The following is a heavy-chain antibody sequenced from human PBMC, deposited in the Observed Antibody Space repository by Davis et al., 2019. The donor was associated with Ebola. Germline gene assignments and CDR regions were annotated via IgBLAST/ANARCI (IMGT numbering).Heavy chain of an antibody. J-gene: IGHJ4*02. CDR2: ISASGATT. Sequence: GGSLRLSCAASGFTFRSYAMSWVRQAPGKGLEWVSAISASGATTYYADSVKGRFTISRDNSKNTLYLQMNSLRAEDTAVYYCANQDYGGNSGVDYWGQGTLVTVSS. CDR3: ANQDYGGNSGVDY. CDR1: GFTFRSYA. D-gene: IGHD4-23*01. V-gene: IGHV3-23*01.